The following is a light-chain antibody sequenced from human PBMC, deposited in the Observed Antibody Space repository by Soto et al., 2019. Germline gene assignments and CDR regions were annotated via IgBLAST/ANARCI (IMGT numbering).Light chain of an antibody. Sequence: EIVFTQSPATLSLSPGERATLSCRASQSVSSNYLAWYQQKPGQAPRLLIYGASTRATGIPDRFSGSGSGTDFTLTISRLEPDDSAVYYCQQYGSSPTWTFGQGTKVDIK. CDR1: QSVSSNY. CDR2: GAS. CDR3: QQYGSSPTWT. J-gene: IGKJ1*01. V-gene: IGKV3-20*01.